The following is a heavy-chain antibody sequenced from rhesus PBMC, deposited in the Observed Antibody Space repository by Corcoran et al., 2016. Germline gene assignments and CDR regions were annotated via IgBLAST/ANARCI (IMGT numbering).Heavy chain of an antibody. CDR1: GYTFTSYY. CDR2: INPSNDNT. J-gene: IGHJ3*01. D-gene: IGHD3-16*01. V-gene: IGHV1-200*01. CDR3: ARYYSGSQGLDF. Sequence: QVQLVQSGAEVKKPGTSVRLSCKASGYTFTSYYIYWVRQAPGQVLEWMGWINPSNDNTGYAKKFQGRVTMTRDTSTSTAYMELNSMRSDDTAVYYCARYYSGSQGLDFWGQGLRVTVSS.